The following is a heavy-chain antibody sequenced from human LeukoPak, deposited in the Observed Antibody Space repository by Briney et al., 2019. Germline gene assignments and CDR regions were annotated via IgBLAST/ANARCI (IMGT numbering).Heavy chain of an antibody. D-gene: IGHD2-15*01. CDR3: ARGGYCSGGSCRWFDP. CDR2: ISSSGSTI. Sequence: GGSLRLSCAASGFTFSSYEMNWVRQAPGKGLEWVSYISSSGSTIYYADSVKGRFTISRDNAKNSLYLQMNSLRAEDTAVYYCARGGYCSGGSCRWFDPLGPGNPGHRLL. CDR1: GFTFSSYE. J-gene: IGHJ5*02. V-gene: IGHV3-48*03.